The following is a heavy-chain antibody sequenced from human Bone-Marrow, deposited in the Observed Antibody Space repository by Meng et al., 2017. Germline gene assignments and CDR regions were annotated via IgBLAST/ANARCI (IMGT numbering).Heavy chain of an antibody. CDR2: INHSGST. CDR3: AREAYSTSLSSATGFDY. J-gene: IGHJ4*02. D-gene: IGHD6-13*01. Sequence: QVQLRQRGAGLLKPSETLSLTCAVYGGSFSGFYWNWFRQPPGKGLEWIAEINHSGSTNINPSLKSRVTILADTSKNQFSLKVRSVTAADTAVYYCAREAYSTSLSSATGFDYWGQGTLVTVSS. V-gene: IGHV4-34*01. CDR1: GGSFSGFY.